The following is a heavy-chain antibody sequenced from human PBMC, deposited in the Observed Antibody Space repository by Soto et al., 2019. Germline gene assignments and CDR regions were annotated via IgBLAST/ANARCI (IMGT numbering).Heavy chain of an antibody. CDR1: GYTFSSYG. D-gene: IGHD6-13*01. Sequence: QIRLVQSGGEVRTPGASVKVSCKASGYTFSSYGITWARQAPGQGLEWLGWINPSSGETNYAQKFQGRVTVTTDTSTTTGYMELRNLTFDDTAVYYCARDWYPRFDPWGQGTLVTVSS. CDR3: ARDWYPRFDP. J-gene: IGHJ5*02. V-gene: IGHV1-18*01. CDR2: INPSSGET.